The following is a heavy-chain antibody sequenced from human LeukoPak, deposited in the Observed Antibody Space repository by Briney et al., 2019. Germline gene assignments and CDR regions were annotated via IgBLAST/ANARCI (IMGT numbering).Heavy chain of an antibody. CDR2: ISYDGSNK. J-gene: IGHJ4*02. D-gene: IGHD6-19*01. CDR1: GFTFSSYG. Sequence: AGRSLRLSCAASGFTFSSYGMHWVRQAPGKGLEWVAVISYDGSNKYYADSVKGRFTISRDNSKNTLYLQMNSLRAEDTAVYYCARAGWQWLGSDFDYWGQGTLVTVSS. CDR3: ARAGWQWLGSDFDY. V-gene: IGHV3-30*03.